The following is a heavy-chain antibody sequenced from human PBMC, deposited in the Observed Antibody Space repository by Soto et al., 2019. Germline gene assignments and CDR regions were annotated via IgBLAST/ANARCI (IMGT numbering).Heavy chain of an antibody. V-gene: IGHV3-23*01. J-gene: IGHJ6*02. Sequence: GGSLRLSCAASGFTFSSYAMSWVRQAPGKGLEWVSAISGSGGSTYYADSVKGRFTISRDNSKNTLYLQMNSLRAEDTAVYYCAKGGVYYYYYYGMDVWGQGTTVTVSS. CDR1: GFTFSSYA. CDR2: ISGSGGST. CDR3: AKGGVYYYYYYGMDV. D-gene: IGHD3-3*01.